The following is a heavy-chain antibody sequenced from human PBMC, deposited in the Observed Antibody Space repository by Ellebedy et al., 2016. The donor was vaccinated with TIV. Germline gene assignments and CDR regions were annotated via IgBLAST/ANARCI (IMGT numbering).Heavy chain of an antibody. CDR3: ARDGVTTGHQH. J-gene: IGHJ1*01. D-gene: IGHD4-17*01. CDR1: GGSISSGGYY. Sequence: MPSETLSLTCTVSGGSISSGGYYWSWIRQHPGKGLEWIGYIYYSGSTYYNPSLKSRVTISVDTSKNQFSLKLSSVTAADTAVYYCARDGVTTGHQHWGQGTLVTVSS. V-gene: IGHV4-31*03. CDR2: IYYSGST.